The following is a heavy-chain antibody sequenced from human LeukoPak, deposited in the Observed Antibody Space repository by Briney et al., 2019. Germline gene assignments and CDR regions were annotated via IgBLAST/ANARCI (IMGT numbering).Heavy chain of an antibody. V-gene: IGHV1-24*01. CDR3: ATTGGSYNYFDY. CDR2: FDPEDGET. D-gene: IGHD1-26*01. CDR1: GYTLTELS. Sequence: ASVKVSCKVSGYTLTELSMHWVRQAPGKGLEWMGGFDPEDGETIYAQKFQGRVTMTEDTSTDTAYMELSSLRSEDTAVYYCATTGGSYNYFDYWGQGTLVTVSS. J-gene: IGHJ4*02.